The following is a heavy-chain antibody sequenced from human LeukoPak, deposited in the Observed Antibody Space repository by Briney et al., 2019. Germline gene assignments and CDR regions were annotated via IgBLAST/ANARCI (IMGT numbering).Heavy chain of an antibody. CDR3: AKDLYYDTSGYYSYSFDY. Sequence: GGSLRLSCAASGFTFSSYSMNWVRQAPGKGLEWVPSISSSTSYIYYADSVKGRFTISRDNAKNSLYLQMNSLRAEDTAVYYCAKDLYYDTSGYYSYSFDYWGQGTLVTVSS. J-gene: IGHJ4*02. V-gene: IGHV3-21*01. CDR2: ISSSTSYI. CDR1: GFTFSSYS. D-gene: IGHD3-22*01.